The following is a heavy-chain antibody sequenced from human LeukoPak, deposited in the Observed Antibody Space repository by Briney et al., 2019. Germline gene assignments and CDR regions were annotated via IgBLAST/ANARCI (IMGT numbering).Heavy chain of an antibody. V-gene: IGHV1-2*02. D-gene: IGHD3-3*01. Sequence: ASVKVSCKASGYTFTGYYMHWVRQAPGQGLEWMGWINPNSGGTNYAQKFQGRVTMTGDTSISTAYMELSRLRSDDTAVYYCARETGAIFGVVTNWGQGTLVTVPS. CDR3: ARETGAIFGVVTN. CDR1: GYTFTGYY. J-gene: IGHJ4*02. CDR2: INPNSGGT.